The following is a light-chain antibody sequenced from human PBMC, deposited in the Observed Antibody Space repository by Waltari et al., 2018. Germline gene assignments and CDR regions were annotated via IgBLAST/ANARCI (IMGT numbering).Light chain of an antibody. CDR3: QQYDSLTLLT. Sequence: DIEMTQSPSSLSASVGEKVTLTCRASQDISNHLSWFQQKPGKAPKLLTYDVSKLETGVASRFSGGGSRADFTLIINDVQPEDVATYYCQQYDSLTLLTFGQGTRLE. CDR2: DVS. CDR1: QDISNH. J-gene: IGKJ5*01. V-gene: IGKV1-33*01.